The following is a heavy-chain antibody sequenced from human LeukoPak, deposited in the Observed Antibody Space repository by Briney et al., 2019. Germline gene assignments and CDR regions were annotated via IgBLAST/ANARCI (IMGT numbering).Heavy chain of an antibody. Sequence: GGSLRLSCAASGFTFSSYAMSWVSQAPGKGPEWVSAISGSGGSTYYADSVKGRFTISRDNSKNTLYLQMNSLRAEDTAVYYCAKDQSIAARLNDYWGQGTLVTVSS. CDR2: ISGSGGST. CDR3: AKDQSIAARLNDY. D-gene: IGHD6-6*01. V-gene: IGHV3-23*01. CDR1: GFTFSSYA. J-gene: IGHJ4*02.